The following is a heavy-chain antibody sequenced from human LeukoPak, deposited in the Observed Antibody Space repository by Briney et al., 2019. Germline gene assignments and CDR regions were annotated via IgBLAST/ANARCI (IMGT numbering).Heavy chain of an antibody. Sequence: GGSLRLSCAASGFTFSSYDMNWVRQAPGKGLEWVSSVSTSSSYIYYADSVKGRFTISRDNAKNSLYLQMNSLRAEDTAVYYCARASYSSGWYDRLGYYYYMDVWGKGTTVTISS. CDR1: GFTFSSYD. CDR3: ARASYSSGWYDRLGYYYYMDV. J-gene: IGHJ6*03. V-gene: IGHV3-21*01. CDR2: VSTSSSYI. D-gene: IGHD6-19*01.